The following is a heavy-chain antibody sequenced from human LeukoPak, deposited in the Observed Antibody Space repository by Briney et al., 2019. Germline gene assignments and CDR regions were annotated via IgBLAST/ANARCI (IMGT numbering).Heavy chain of an antibody. CDR1: GGSISSSSYH. V-gene: IGHV4-39*07. CDR3: ARVVYYGSGSYYMFDY. D-gene: IGHD3-10*01. CDR2: IYYSGST. Sequence: SETLSLTCTVSGGSISSSSYHWGWIRQPPGKGLEWIGSIYYSGSTYYNPSLKSRVTISVDTSKNQFSLKLSSVTAADTAVYYCARVVYYGSGSYYMFDYWGQGTLVTVSS. J-gene: IGHJ4*02.